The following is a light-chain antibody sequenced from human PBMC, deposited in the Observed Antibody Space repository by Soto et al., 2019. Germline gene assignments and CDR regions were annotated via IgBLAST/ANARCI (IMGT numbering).Light chain of an antibody. V-gene: IGKV3-11*01. CDR2: DAS. J-gene: IGKJ1*01. Sequence: EIVLTQSPGTLSLSPGETATLSCGASQSVSSSLAWYQQKPGQAPRLLIYDASNRATGIPARFSGSGSGTDFTLTISSLEPEDFAIYYCQQRGSWPWTFGQGTKVDIK. CDR1: QSVSSS. CDR3: QQRGSWPWT.